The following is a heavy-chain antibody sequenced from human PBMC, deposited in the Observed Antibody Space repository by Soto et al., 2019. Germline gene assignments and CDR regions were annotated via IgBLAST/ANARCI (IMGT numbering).Heavy chain of an antibody. J-gene: IGHJ6*02. D-gene: IGHD3-3*01. CDR3: ARQDYDFCSGYPTDYYYGMDV. CDR1: GGTFSSYA. CDR2: IIPIFGTA. Sequence: QVQLVQSGAEVKKPGSSVKVSCKASGGTFSSYAISWVRQAPGQGLEWKGGIIPIFGTANYAQKFQGRVTITADESTSTAYMELSSLRSEDTAVYYCARQDYDFCSGYPTDYYYGMDVWGQGTTVTVSS. V-gene: IGHV1-69*01.